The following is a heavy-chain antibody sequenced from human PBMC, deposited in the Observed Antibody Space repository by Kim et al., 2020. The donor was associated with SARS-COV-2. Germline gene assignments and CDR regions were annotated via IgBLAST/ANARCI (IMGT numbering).Heavy chain of an antibody. CDR3: ARVPYDFWSGYYFDY. J-gene: IGHJ4*02. D-gene: IGHD3-3*01. Sequence: PSLKSRVTISVDTSKNQFSLKLSSVTAADTAVYYCARVPYDFWSGYYFDYWGQGTLVTVSS. V-gene: IGHV4-59*01.